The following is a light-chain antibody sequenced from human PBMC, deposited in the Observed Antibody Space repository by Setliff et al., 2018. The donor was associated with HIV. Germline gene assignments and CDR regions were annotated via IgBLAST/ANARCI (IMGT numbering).Light chain of an antibody. CDR2: DVS. V-gene: IGLV2-14*03. CDR1: SSDVGDYNY. J-gene: IGLJ1*01. Sequence: QSALTQPASVSGSPGQSITISCTGTSSDVGDYNYVSWYQQHPGKAPKLMIYDVSNRPSGVSNRFSGSKSGNTASLTISVLQAEDEAYYYCSSYTSSNTYVFGTGTKVTVL. CDR3: SSYTSSNTYV.